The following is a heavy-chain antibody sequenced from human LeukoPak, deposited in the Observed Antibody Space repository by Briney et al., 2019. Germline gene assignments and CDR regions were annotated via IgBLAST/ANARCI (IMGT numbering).Heavy chain of an antibody. CDR1: GGSISSSSYY. CDR2: IYYSGST. CDR3: ARDGPRFGVVIHLDY. V-gene: IGHV4-39*07. Sequence: SETLSLTCTVSGGSISSSSYYWGWIRQPPGKGLEWIGSIYYSGSTYYNPSLKSRVTISVDTSKNQFSLKLSSVTAADTAVYYCARDGPRFGVVIHLDYWGQGTLVTVSS. D-gene: IGHD3-3*01. J-gene: IGHJ4*02.